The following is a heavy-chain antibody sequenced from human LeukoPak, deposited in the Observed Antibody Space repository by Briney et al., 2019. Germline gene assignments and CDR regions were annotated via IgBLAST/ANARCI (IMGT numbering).Heavy chain of an antibody. D-gene: IGHD6-19*01. CDR3: ARVSYSSGWYFQDY. V-gene: IGHV3-53*01. CDR2: IYSGGST. CDR1: GFIVSSNY. Sequence: GGSLRLSCVASGFIVSSNYMSWVRQAPGKGLEWVSVIYSGGSTYYADSVKGRFTISRDNSKNTLYLQMNSLRAEDTAVYYCARVSYSSGWYFQDYWGQGTLVTVSS. J-gene: IGHJ4*02.